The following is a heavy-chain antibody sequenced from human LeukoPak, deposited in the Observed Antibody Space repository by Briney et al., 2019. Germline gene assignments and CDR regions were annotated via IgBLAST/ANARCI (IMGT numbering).Heavy chain of an antibody. D-gene: IGHD6-19*01. V-gene: IGHV3-23*01. CDR2: IIGSGGST. CDR3: ARTREQWQVLDY. J-gene: IGHJ4*02. CDR1: GFTFSNYA. Sequence: GGSLRLSCATSGFTFSNYAMSWVRQAPGKGLDWVSTIIGSGGSTYNADSVKGRFTISRDNSKNMVFLQMNSLRPEDTAVYYCARTREQWQVLDYWGQGTLVTVSS.